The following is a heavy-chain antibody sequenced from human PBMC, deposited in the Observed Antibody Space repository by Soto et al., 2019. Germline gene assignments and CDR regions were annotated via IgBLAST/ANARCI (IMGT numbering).Heavy chain of an antibody. J-gene: IGHJ6*02. V-gene: IGHV3-30-3*01. CDR3: ARDPEGCSSPSCHDYYYYGMDV. CDR1: GFTFSSYA. D-gene: IGHD2-2*01. Sequence: QVQLVESGGGVVQPGRSLRLSCAASGFTFSSYAMHWVRQAPGKGLEWVAVISYDGSNKYYADSVKGRFTISRDNSKNTLYLQMNSLRAEDTAVYYCARDPEGCSSPSCHDYYYYGMDVWGQGTTVTVSS. CDR2: ISYDGSNK.